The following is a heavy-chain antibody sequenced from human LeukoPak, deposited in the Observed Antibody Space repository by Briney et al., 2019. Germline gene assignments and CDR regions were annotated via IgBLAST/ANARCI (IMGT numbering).Heavy chain of an antibody. J-gene: IGHJ4*02. Sequence: LGESLKISCKGSGYSFTSYWIGWVRQMPGKGLEWMGRIDPSDSYTNYSPSFQGHVTISADKSISTAYLQWSSLKASDTAMYYCARQDYGGNSGIDYWGQGTLVTVSS. D-gene: IGHD4-23*01. V-gene: IGHV5-10-1*01. CDR3: ARQDYGGNSGIDY. CDR2: IDPSDSYT. CDR1: GYSFTSYW.